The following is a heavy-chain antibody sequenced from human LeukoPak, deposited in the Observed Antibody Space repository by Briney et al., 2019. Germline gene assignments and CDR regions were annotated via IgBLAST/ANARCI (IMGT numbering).Heavy chain of an antibody. D-gene: IGHD2-2*02. J-gene: IGHJ5*02. Sequence: GGSLRLSCAASGFTFSSYTMHWVRLAPGKGLERFSSISSRSDYIYYGDSVKGRFTVSRDNAKNSLYLQMSSLGAEDTALYYCARAYTLGWFDPWGQGTLVTVSS. V-gene: IGHV3-21*01. CDR2: ISSRSDYI. CDR1: GFTFSSYT. CDR3: ARAYTLGWFDP.